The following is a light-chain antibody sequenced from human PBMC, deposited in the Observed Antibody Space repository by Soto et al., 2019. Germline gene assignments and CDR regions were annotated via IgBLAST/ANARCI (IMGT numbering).Light chain of an antibody. J-gene: IGLJ1*01. CDR3: SSYTSSSTLAV. CDR1: SSDVGGYNY. CDR2: DVS. Sequence: QSALTQPASVSGSPGQSITISCTGTSSDVGGYNYVSWYQQHPGKAPKLMIYDVSNRPSGVSNRFSGSKSGNTASLTISGLQAEDEADYYCSSYTSSSTLAVFGTGTKFTVL. V-gene: IGLV2-14*01.